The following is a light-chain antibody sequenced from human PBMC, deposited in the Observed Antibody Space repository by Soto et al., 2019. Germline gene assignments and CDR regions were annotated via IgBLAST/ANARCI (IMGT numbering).Light chain of an antibody. CDR3: QQRSNWPRSIT. CDR1: RSVSSY. J-gene: IGKJ5*01. Sequence: EIVLTQSPATLSLSPGESATLSCRASRSVSSYLAWYQQKPGQAPRLLIYDASNRATGIPARFSGSGSGTDFTLTISSLEPEDFAVYYCQQRSNWPRSITFGQGTRLEIK. V-gene: IGKV3-11*01. CDR2: DAS.